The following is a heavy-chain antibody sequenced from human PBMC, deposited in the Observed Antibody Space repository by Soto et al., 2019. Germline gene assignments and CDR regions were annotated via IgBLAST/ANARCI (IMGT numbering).Heavy chain of an antibody. CDR2: VNSDGTTT. CDR3: ATVGTGSYNWFDP. D-gene: IGHD1-26*01. V-gene: IGHV3-74*01. CDR1: GFTFSSYW. J-gene: IGHJ5*02. Sequence: EVQLVESGGGLVQPGGSLRLSCAASGFTFSSYWMHWVRQAPGKGLVWVSRVNSDGTTTTYADPVKGPLTISRDNAKNTVYLQMNSLRAEDTAVYYCATVGTGSYNWFDPWGRGTLVTVSS.